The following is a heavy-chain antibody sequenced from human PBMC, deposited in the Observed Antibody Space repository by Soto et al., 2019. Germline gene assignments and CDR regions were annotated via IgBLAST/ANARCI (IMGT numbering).Heavy chain of an antibody. D-gene: IGHD6-13*01. CDR2: ISAYNGNT. J-gene: IGHJ4*02. Sequence: ASVKVSFKASGYTFTSYGISWVRQAPGQGLEWMGWISAYNGNTNYAQKLQGRVTMTTDTSTSTAYMEWRSLRSDDTAVYYCARRAAADGTMDYWGQGTLVTVSS. CDR3: ARRAAADGTMDY. CDR1: GYTFTSYG. V-gene: IGHV1-18*01.